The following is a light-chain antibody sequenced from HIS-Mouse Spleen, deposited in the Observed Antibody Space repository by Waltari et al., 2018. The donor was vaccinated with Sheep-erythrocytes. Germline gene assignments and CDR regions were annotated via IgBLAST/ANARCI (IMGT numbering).Light chain of an antibody. CDR1: SSDVGGYNY. Sequence: QSALTQPPSASGSPGQSVTISCTGTSSDVGGYNYVSWYQQHPGKAPKLMIYEVSKRPSGVPDRFSGSKSGHTASLTVSWLQAEDEADYYCSSYAGSNNYVFGTGTKVTVL. J-gene: IGLJ1*01. CDR3: SSYAGSNNYV. V-gene: IGLV2-8*01. CDR2: EVS.